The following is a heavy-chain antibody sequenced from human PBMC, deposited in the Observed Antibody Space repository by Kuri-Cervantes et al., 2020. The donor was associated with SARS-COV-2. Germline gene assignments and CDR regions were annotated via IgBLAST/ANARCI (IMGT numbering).Heavy chain of an antibody. Sequence: SVKVTLMASGGHFRSYAISWVRHAPGQGLEWMGRIIPILGIANYAQKFQGRVTITADKSTSTAYMELSSLRSEDTAVYYCARDDCTNGVWWIDYWAQGTLVTVSS. J-gene: IGHJ4*02. CDR3: ARDDCTNGVWWIDY. D-gene: IGHD2-8*01. V-gene: IGHV1-69*04. CDR1: GGHFRSYA. CDR2: IIPILGIA.